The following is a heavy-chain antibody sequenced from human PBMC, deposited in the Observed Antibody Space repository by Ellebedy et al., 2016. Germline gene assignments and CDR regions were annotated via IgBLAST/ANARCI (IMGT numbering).Heavy chain of an antibody. CDR3: ARSLRGDGGYDFGLEI. J-gene: IGHJ3*02. V-gene: IGHV4-39*07. Sequence: SETLSLXXTVSGGSISSSSYYWGWIRQPPGKGLEWIGSIYYSGRTYYNPSLKSQVTISVDTSKNQFSLKLSSVTAADTAVYYCARSLRGDGGYDFGLEIWGQGTAVTVSS. CDR1: GGSISSSSYY. D-gene: IGHD5-12*01. CDR2: IYYSGRT.